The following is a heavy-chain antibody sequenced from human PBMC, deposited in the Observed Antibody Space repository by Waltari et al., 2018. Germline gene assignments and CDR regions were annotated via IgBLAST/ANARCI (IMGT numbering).Heavy chain of an antibody. V-gene: IGHV4-39*01. J-gene: IGHJ2*01. D-gene: IGHD2-15*01. CDR1: GGSISSSSYY. CDR3: ARARVAPRYFDL. Sequence: QLQLQESGPGLVKPSETLSLTCTVSGGSISSSSYYWGWIRQPPGKGLEWIGSIYYSGSTNYNPSLKSRVTISVDTSKNQFSLKLSSVTAADTAVYYCARARVAPRYFDLWGRGTLVTVSS. CDR2: IYYSGST.